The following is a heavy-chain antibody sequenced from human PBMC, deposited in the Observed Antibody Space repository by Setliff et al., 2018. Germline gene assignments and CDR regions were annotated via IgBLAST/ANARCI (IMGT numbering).Heavy chain of an antibody. CDR2: IYHSGSS. Sequence: PSETLSLTCTVSGGSINSMSYYWGWIRQPPGKGLEWIGSIYHSGSSYYNPSLRSRVTISVDTSKRQFSLKLGSATAADTAVYYCARDMGQPYYFESWGLGTLVTVSS. D-gene: IGHD1-1*01. J-gene: IGHJ4*02. CDR1: GGSINSMSYY. V-gene: IGHV4-39*07. CDR3: ARDMGQPYYFES.